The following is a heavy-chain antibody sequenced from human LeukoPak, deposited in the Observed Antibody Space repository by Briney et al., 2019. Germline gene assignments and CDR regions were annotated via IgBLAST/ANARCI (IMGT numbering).Heavy chain of an antibody. D-gene: IGHD3-16*01. CDR2: ISYDGSKK. CDR3: AKDYSGGSDYGDY. V-gene: IGHV3-30*18. Sequence: GWSLRLSCAASGFTFSSYGMHWVRQAPGKGLEWVAVISYDGSKKYYAESVKGRFTISRDNSKNTMYLQMNSLRAEDTAVYYCAKDYSGGSDYGDYWGQGTLVTVSS. CDR1: GFTFSSYG. J-gene: IGHJ4*02.